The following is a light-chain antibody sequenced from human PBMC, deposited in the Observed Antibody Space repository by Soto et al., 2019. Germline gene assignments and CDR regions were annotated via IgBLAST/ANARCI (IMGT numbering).Light chain of an antibody. CDR3: SSYASISTVL. Sequence: QSVLTQPASVSGSPGQSITISCTGTSSDIGGYNYVSWYQQHPGKAPKLLISDVSDRPSGVSNRFSGSKSGNTASLTISGLQAEDEADYHCSSYASISTVLFGGGTKLTVL. CDR2: DVS. J-gene: IGLJ2*01. V-gene: IGLV2-14*01. CDR1: SSDIGGYNY.